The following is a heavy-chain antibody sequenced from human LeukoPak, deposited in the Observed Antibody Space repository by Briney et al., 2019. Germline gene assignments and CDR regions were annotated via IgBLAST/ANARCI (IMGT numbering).Heavy chain of an antibody. Sequence: SETLSPTCAVYGGSFSGYYWSWIRQPPGKGLEWIGEINHSGSTNYNPSLKSRVTISVDTSKNQFSLKLSSVTAADTAVYYCARGQGSLFRGVVSRWFDPWGQGTLVTVSS. CDR1: GGSFSGYY. CDR2: INHSGST. CDR3: ARGQGSLFRGVVSRWFDP. D-gene: IGHD3-10*01. J-gene: IGHJ5*02. V-gene: IGHV4-34*01.